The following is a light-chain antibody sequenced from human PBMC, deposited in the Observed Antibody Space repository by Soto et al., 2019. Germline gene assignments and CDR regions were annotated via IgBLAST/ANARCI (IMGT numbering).Light chain of an antibody. J-gene: IGLJ1*01. V-gene: IGLV2-14*03. CDR3: CAYSTSGTHV. CDR1: SSDVGSYDY. Sequence: QSALTQPASVSGSPGQSITFSCTGTSSDVGSYDYVSWHQQHPGKAPKLIIYDVNNRPSAVPSGFSGSKSGNTASLTISGLQTEDEADYYCCAYSTSGTHVFGTGTKVTVL. CDR2: DVN.